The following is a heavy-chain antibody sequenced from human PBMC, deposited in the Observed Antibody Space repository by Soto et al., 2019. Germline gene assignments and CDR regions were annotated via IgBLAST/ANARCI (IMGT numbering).Heavy chain of an antibody. Sequence: QVQLVQSGAEVKKPGASVKVSCKASVGTFSSYTISWVRQAPGQGLEWMGRIIPILGIANYAQKFQGRVTINADKSTSTAYMELSRLISEDTAVYYCAREKVTMVRGVMGFDDWGQGTMVTVSS. D-gene: IGHD3-10*01. CDR2: IIPILGIA. J-gene: IGHJ4*02. V-gene: IGHV1-69*02. CDR1: VGTFSSYT. CDR3: AREKVTMVRGVMGFDD.